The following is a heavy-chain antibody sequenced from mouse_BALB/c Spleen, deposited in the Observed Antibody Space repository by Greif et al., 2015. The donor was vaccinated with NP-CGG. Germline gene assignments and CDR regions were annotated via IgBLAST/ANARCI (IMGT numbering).Heavy chain of an antibody. D-gene: IGHD2-4*01. CDR1: GYTFTSYW. CDR2: IYPGDGDT. CDR3: ARSSDYDYFDY. J-gene: IGHJ2*01. V-gene: IGHV1-87*01. Sequence: QVHVKQSGAELARPGASVKLSCKASGYTFTSYWMQWVKQRPGQGLEWIGAIYPGDGDTRYTQKFKGKATLTADKSSSTAYMQLSSLASEDSAVYYCARSSDYDYFDYWGQGTTLTVSS.